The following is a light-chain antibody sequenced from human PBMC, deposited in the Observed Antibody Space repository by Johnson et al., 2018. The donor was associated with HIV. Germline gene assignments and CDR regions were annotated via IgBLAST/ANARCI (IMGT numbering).Light chain of an antibody. Sequence: QSVLTQPPSVSAAPGQKVTISCSGNNSNFGNYYLSWYQHLPGTAPKLLIYDNHKRPSGIPDRFSGSKSGTSATLGITGLQTWDEADYYCETWDNSLNVGHVFGTGTKVTVL. CDR1: NSNFGNYY. CDR3: ETWDNSLNVGHV. J-gene: IGLJ1*01. CDR2: DNH. V-gene: IGLV1-51*01.